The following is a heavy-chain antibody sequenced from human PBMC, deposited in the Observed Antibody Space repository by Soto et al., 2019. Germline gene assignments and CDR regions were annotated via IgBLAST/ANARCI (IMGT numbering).Heavy chain of an antibody. Sequence: GGSLRLSCAASGFTFSSYAMHLVRQAPGKGLEWVAFISYDGSNKYYADSVEGRFTISRDNSKNTLYLQMNSLRAQDTAVYYCARHRDAYDFWSGAAADLGQGTLVTVGS. J-gene: IGHJ4*02. D-gene: IGHD3-3*01. V-gene: IGHV3-30-3*01. CDR1: GFTFSSYA. CDR2: ISYDGSNK. CDR3: ARHRDAYDFWSGAAAD.